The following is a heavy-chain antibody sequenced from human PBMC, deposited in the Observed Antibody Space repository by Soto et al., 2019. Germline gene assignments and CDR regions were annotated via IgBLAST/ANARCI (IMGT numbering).Heavy chain of an antibody. CDR3: ARYSSGWYFLDY. CDR2: IYHSGST. CDR1: GGSISSGGYY. D-gene: IGHD6-19*01. J-gene: IGHJ4*02. Sequence: SETLSLTCTVSGGSISSGGYYWSWIRQHPGKGLEWIGEIYHSGSTNYNPSLKSRVTISVDKSKNQFSLKLSSVTAADTAVYYCARYSSGWYFLDYWGQGTLVTVSS. V-gene: IGHV4-39*07.